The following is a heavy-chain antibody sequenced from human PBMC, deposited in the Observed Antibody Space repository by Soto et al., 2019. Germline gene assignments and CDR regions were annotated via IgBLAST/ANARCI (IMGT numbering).Heavy chain of an antibody. CDR1: GFTFSSYA. D-gene: IGHD3-22*01. CDR3: ARGGGGTMIVAVYYYYYGMYV. V-gene: IGHV3-30-3*01. J-gene: IGHJ6*02. Sequence: QVQLVESGGGVVQPGRSLRLSCAASGFTFSSYAMHWVRQAPGKGLEWVAVISYDGSKKYYADSVKGRFTISRDNSQNTLYLQMSSLRAEDTAVYYCARGGGGTMIVAVYYYYYGMYVWGPGTTVTVSS. CDR2: ISYDGSKK.